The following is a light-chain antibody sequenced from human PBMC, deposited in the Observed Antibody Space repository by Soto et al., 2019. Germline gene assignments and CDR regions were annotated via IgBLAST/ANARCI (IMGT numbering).Light chain of an antibody. J-gene: IGLJ1*01. V-gene: IGLV2-14*01. Sequence: QSVLTQSASVSGSPGQAITISCTGTSRDGGDYNYVSWYQQHPGEAPNTIIFNVTNRPSGVSNRFSGSKSGNTDSLTLSGLQAEDEDDYYCRSFTSSTTSVFGTGTKVNVL. CDR1: SRDGGDYNY. CDR3: RSFTSSTTSV. CDR2: NVT.